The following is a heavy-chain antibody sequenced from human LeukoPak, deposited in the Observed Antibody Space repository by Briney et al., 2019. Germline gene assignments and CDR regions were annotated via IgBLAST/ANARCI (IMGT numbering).Heavy chain of an antibody. CDR2: INPILGIA. CDR1: GYTFTGYY. CDR3: ARDSPYRRLRYFDY. V-gene: IGHV1-69*10. Sequence: SVKASCKASGYTFTGYYMHWVRQAPGQGLEWMGWINPILGIANYAQKFQGRVTITADKSTSTAYMELSSLRSEDTAVYYCARDSPYRRLRYFDYWGQGTLVTVSS. D-gene: IGHD1-26*01. J-gene: IGHJ4*02.